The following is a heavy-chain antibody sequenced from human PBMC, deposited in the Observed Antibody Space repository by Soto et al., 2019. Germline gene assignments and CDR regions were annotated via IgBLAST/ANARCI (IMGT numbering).Heavy chain of an antibody. CDR3: ARSSIEPRVFMYPFDS. CDR1: GDSITSSSHY. V-gene: IGHV4-39*01. J-gene: IGHJ4*02. CDR2: IYYDGNT. D-gene: IGHD6-6*01. Sequence: SETLSLTCTVSGDSITSSSHYWGWIRQPPGKGLECIANIYYDGNTYYNPSLKSRVAISLDTSKNQFSLRLNSVTAADTFVFFCARSSIEPRVFMYPFDSWGQGTLVTVSS.